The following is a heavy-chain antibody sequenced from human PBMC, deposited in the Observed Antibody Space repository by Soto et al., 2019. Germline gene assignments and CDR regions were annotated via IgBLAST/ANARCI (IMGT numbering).Heavy chain of an antibody. CDR1: GFTFSDYY. CDR3: ARLSPHCSGGSCYLSYFDY. V-gene: IGHV3-11*06. CDR2: ISSSSSYT. J-gene: IGHJ4*02. D-gene: IGHD2-15*01. Sequence: TGGSLRLSCAASGFTFSDYYMSWIRQAPGKGLEWVSYISSSSSYTNYADSVKGRFTISRDNAKNSLYLQMNSLRAEDTAVYYCARLSPHCSGGSCYLSYFDYWGQGTLVTVSS.